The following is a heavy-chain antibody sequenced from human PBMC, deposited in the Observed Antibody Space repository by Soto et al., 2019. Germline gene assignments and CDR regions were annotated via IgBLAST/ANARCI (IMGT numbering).Heavy chain of an antibody. J-gene: IGHJ4*02. D-gene: IGHD4-17*01. CDR2: IYYSGST. Sequence: SETLSLTCTVSGGSISSSSYYWGWIRQPPGKGLEWIASIYYSGSTYYNPSLKSRVTISVDTSKNQFSLKLNSVTAADTAVYYCARLSSDYGDYYFGYWGQRTPVTVSS. V-gene: IGHV4-39*01. CDR3: ARLSSDYGDYYFGY. CDR1: GGSISSSSYY.